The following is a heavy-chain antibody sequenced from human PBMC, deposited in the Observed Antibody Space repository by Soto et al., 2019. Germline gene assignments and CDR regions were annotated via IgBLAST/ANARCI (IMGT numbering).Heavy chain of an antibody. V-gene: IGHV4-39*01. CDR2: IYYSGST. CDR1: GGSISSSSYY. CDR3: ARPAPCSSWYYYYYYMDV. J-gene: IGHJ6*03. Sequence: SETLSLTCTVSGGSISSSSYYWGWIRQPPGKGLEWIGSIYYSGSTYYNPSLKSRVTISVDTSKNQFSLKLSSVTAADTAVYYCARPAPCSSWYYYYYYMDVWGKGTTVTVSS. D-gene: IGHD6-13*01.